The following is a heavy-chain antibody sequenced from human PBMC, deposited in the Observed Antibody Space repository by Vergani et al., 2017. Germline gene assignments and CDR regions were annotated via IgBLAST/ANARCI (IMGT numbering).Heavy chain of an antibody. V-gene: IGHV3-11*05. CDR2: ISSSSSYQ. J-gene: IGHJ6*02. CDR1: GFTFSDYY. D-gene: IGHD4-23*01. Sequence: QVQLVESGGGLVKPGGSLRLSCAASGFTFSDYYMSWIRPAPGKGLEWVSYISSSSSYQNNADSVKGRFTIARDNAKNSLYLQRNSLRAEDTAVYYCARGDGGRSTYYYYGMDVWGQGTTVTVSS. CDR3: ARGDGGRSTYYYYGMDV.